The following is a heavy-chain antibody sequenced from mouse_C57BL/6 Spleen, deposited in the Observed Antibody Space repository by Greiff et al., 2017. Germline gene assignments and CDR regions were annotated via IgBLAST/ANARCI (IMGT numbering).Heavy chain of an antibody. V-gene: IGHV1-69*01. CDR2: IDPSDSNT. CDR1: GYTFTSYW. D-gene: IGHD2-5*01. Sequence: QVQLQQPGAELVMPGASVKLSCKASGYTFTSYWMHWVKQRPGQGLEWIGEIDPSDSNTNYNQKFKGKSTLTVDKSSSTAYMQLSSLTSEDSAVYDCARSRSNYVYFDVWGTGTTVTVSS. J-gene: IGHJ1*03. CDR3: ARSRSNYVYFDV.